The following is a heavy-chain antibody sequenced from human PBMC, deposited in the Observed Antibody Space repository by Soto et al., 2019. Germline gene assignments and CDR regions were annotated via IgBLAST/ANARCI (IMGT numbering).Heavy chain of an antibody. D-gene: IGHD4-4*01. CDR3: TTDRPISSFTVFSP. V-gene: IGHV3-15*07. Sequence: PGGSLRLSCAASGFTFSNAWMNWVRQAPGKGLEWVGRIKSKTDGGTTDYAAPVKGRFTISRDDSKNTLYLQMNSLKTEDTAVYYCTTDRPISSFTVFSPWGQGTLVTVSS. CDR2: IKSKTDGGTT. CDR1: GFTFSNAW. J-gene: IGHJ5*02.